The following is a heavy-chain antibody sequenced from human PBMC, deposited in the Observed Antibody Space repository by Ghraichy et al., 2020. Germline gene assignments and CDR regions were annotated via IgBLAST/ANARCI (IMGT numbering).Heavy chain of an antibody. D-gene: IGHD2-15*01. CDR1: GFTFTIYA. J-gene: IGHJ5*02. CDR2: TDSRGST. Sequence: GGSLRLSCAASGFTFTIYAMSWVRQAPGKGLEWVSSTDSRGSTIYADSVKGRFTVSRDSSKNTLSLQMNSLRADDAAIYYCAKALVAPSTRRGLDLWGQGTLVAISS. CDR3: AKALVAPSTRRGLDL. V-gene: IGHV3-23*01.